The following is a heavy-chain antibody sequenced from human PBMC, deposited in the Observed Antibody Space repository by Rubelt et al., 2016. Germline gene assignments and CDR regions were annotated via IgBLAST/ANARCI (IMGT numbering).Heavy chain of an antibody. CDR1: GFTFSSYG. V-gene: IGHV3-33*05. D-gene: IGHD6-13*01. CDR2: ISPDESTK. Sequence: QLVESGGGVVQPGRSLRLSCGASGFTFSSYGVHWVRQAPGKGLEWVAVISPDESTKYYADSVKGRFTISRDNAKNSLYLQMNSLRAEDTAVYYCARSSSANDYWGQGTLVTVSS. CDR3: ARSSSANDY. J-gene: IGHJ4*02.